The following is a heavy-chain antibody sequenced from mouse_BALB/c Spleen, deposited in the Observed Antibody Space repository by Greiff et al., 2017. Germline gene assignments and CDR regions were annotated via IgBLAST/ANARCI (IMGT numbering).Heavy chain of an antibody. Sequence: QVQLQQSGAELVRPGASVTLSCKASGYTFTDYEMHWVKQTPVHGLEWIGAIDPETGGTAYNQKFKGKATLTADKSSSTAYMELRSLTSEDSAVYYCTRALRFAYWGQGTLVTVSA. D-gene: IGHD1-1*01. CDR2: IDPETGGT. CDR3: TRALRFAY. J-gene: IGHJ3*01. CDR1: GYTFTDYE. V-gene: IGHV1-15*01.